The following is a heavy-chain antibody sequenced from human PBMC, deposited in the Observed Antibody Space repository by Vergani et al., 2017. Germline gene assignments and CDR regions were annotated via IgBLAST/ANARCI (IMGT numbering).Heavy chain of an antibody. Sequence: QVQLQESGPGLVKPSGTLSLTCAVSGGSISSSNWWSWVRQPPGKWLEWIGEIYHSGSTNYNPSLKSRVTISVDKSKNQFSLKLSSVTAADTAVYYCARDITGNDYDSSGPLDYWGQGTLVTVSS. V-gene: IGHV4-4*02. J-gene: IGHJ4*02. D-gene: IGHD3-22*01. CDR1: GGSISSSNW. CDR3: ARDITGNDYDSSGPLDY. CDR2: IYHSGST.